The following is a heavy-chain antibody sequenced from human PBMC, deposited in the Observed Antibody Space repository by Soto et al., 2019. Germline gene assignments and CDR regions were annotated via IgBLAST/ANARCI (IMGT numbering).Heavy chain of an antibody. V-gene: IGHV4-59*01. CDR2: IYYSGST. CDR3: ARGEWLATIKPYFAY. J-gene: IGHJ4*02. Sequence: SSETRSRTWTVSGGSMSSYDWSWIRQSPGKGLEWIGYIYYSGSTNYNPSLKSRVAISLDTSKNQFSLMLSSVTAADTAVYYCARGEWLATIKPYFAYWGQGTLVTVS. CDR1: GGSMSSYD. D-gene: IGHD5-12*01.